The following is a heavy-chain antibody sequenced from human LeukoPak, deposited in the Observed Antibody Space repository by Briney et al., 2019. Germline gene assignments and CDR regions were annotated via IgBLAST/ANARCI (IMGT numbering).Heavy chain of an antibody. CDR3: AAISTPTTRRAYHFDS. CDR2: FDPEDGET. D-gene: IGHD1-1*01. CDR1: GYTLTELS. Sequence: GASVKDSCKVSGYTLTELSMHWVRQAPGKGLEWMGGFDPEDGETIYAQKFQGRVTMTEDTSTDTAYMELSSLTSDDTAVYYCAAISTPTTRRAYHFDSWGQGTLVTVSS. V-gene: IGHV1-24*01. J-gene: IGHJ4*02.